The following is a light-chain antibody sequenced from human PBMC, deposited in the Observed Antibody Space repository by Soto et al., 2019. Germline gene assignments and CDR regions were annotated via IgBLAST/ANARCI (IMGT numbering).Light chain of an antibody. Sequence: DIVMTQSPLSLPVTPGEPASISCRSSQSLLHKNGYNHLDWYLQEPGQSPRILIYSASNRASGVPDRFSGSGSGTDFTLKISRVEAQDVGVYYCMQVLQAPYTFGQGTKLEIK. CDR2: SAS. CDR3: MQVLQAPYT. CDR1: QSLLHKNGYNH. J-gene: IGKJ2*01. V-gene: IGKV2-28*01.